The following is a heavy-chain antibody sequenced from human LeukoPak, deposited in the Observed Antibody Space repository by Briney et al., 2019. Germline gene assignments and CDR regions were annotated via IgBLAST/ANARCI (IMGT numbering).Heavy chain of an antibody. CDR1: GYTFTSYG. J-gene: IGHJ3*02. D-gene: IGHD3-3*01. Sequence: ASVKVSCKASGYTFTSYGIIWVRQAPGQGLEWMGWITAYNGNTNYAQKLQGRVTLTTDTSTSTAYMELRSLRFDDTAVYYCAREHITIFGVEPGAFDIWGQGTMVTVSS. CDR3: AREHITIFGVEPGAFDI. V-gene: IGHV1-18*01. CDR2: ITAYNGNT.